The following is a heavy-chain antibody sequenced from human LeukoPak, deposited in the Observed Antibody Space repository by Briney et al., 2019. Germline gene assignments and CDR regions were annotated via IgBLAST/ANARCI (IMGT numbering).Heavy chain of an antibody. V-gene: IGHV3-23*01. CDR2: ISGGGGST. D-gene: IGHD6-19*01. CDR1: GFTFNIYG. CDR3: AKGGRAGYNWFDP. J-gene: IGHJ5*02. Sequence: PGGSLGLSCAASGFTFNIYGTSWVRQAPGKGLEWVSTISGGGGSTYYADSVKGRFTISRDNSKNTLYLQMNSLRAEDTAVYYCAKGGRAGYNWFDPWGQGTLVTVSS.